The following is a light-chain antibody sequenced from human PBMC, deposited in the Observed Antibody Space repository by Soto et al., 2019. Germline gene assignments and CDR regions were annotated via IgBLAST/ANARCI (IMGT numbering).Light chain of an antibody. J-gene: IGKJ5*01. V-gene: IGKV3-11*01. Sequence: EIVLIQSPAIQSLSPGERATLSSRAIKRVVSYLAWYQHKPGQAPRLLIYDASNRATGIPARFSGSGSGTDFTLTISSLEPEDFAVYYCQQRSNWPITFGQGTRLEIK. CDR1: KRVVSY. CDR3: QQRSNWPIT. CDR2: DAS.